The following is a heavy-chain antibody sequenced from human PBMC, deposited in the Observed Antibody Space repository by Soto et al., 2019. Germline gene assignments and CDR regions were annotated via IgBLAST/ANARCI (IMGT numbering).Heavy chain of an antibody. D-gene: IGHD2-21*02. CDR1: EFTFSNYA. CDR3: ARGPSCSDSYFDY. Sequence: QVQLVESGGGVVQPGGSLRLSCAASEFTFSNYAMHWVRQPPGKGLQWLAVISYDGNNKYYADSVEGRFTISRDNSKNTVYLQMNSLRLDDTAVYYCARGPSCSDSYFDYWGQGTLVTVSS. V-gene: IGHV3-30*03. J-gene: IGHJ4*02. CDR2: ISYDGNNK.